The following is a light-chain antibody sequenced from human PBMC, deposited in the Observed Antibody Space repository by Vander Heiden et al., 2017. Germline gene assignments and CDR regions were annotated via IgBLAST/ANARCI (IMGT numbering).Light chain of an antibody. Sequence: SYVLTQPPSVSVAPGQTARITCGGNNVGSKSLHWYRQKPGQDPVRGCEVDSDRPSGIPERFSCSNSGNNDKPPLSRVEAGDEADDDCQVWASSSDPVVFGGGTKLTVL. V-gene: IGLV3-21*02. CDR2: VDS. CDR3: QVWASSSDPVV. CDR1: NVGSKS. J-gene: IGLJ2*01.